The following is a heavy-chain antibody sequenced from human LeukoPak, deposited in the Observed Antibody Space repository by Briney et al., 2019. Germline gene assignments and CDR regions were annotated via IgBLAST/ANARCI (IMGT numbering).Heavy chain of an antibody. CDR3: ARDQYSYGYYYYYMDV. D-gene: IGHD5-18*01. CDR1: GGSISSYY. J-gene: IGHJ6*03. V-gene: IGHV4-4*07. Sequence: SETLSLTCTVSGGSISSYYWSWIRQPAGKGLEWIGRIYTSGSTNYNPSLKSRVTMSVDTSKNQFSLKLSSVTAADTAVYYCARDQYSYGYYYYYMDVWGKGTTVTVSS. CDR2: IYTSGST.